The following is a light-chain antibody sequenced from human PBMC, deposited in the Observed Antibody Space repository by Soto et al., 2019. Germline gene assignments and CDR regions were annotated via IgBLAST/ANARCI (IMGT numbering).Light chain of an antibody. CDR1: QTLRSY. J-gene: IGKJ4*01. CDR3: QQSFSTPIT. V-gene: IGKV1-39*01. Sequence: DIQMTQSPSSLSASVGDRVIITCRASQTLRSYLNWYQQKPGEAPKLLIYAATSLQSGVPSRFTGSGFGTDFTLTISSLQPEDFATYYCQQSFSTPITFGGGTKVDIK. CDR2: AAT.